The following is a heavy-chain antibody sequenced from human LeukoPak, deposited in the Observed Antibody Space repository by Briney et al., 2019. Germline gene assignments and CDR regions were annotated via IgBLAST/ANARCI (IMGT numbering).Heavy chain of an antibody. Sequence: PGRSLRLSCAASGFTFSSYAMHWVRQAPGKGLEWVAVISYDGSNKYYADSVKGRSTISRDNSKNTLYLQMNSLRAEDTAVYYCARDKEQWLVRAPFGYWGQGTLVTVSS. V-gene: IGHV3-30-3*01. D-gene: IGHD6-19*01. CDR3: ARDKEQWLVRAPFGY. J-gene: IGHJ4*02. CDR2: ISYDGSNK. CDR1: GFTFSSYA.